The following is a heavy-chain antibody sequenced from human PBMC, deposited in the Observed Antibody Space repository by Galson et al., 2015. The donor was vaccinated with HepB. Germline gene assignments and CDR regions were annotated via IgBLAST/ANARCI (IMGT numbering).Heavy chain of an antibody. CDR2: ISSSSSYT. CDR3: ARGGVGDYYDSSGYPRA. D-gene: IGHD3-22*01. J-gene: IGHJ5*02. CDR1: GFTFSDYY. V-gene: IGHV3-11*06. Sequence: SLRLSCAASGFTFSDYYMSWIRQAPGKGLEWVSYISSSSSYTNYADSVKGRFTISRDNAKNSLYLQMNSLRAEDTAVYYCARGGVGDYYDSSGYPRAWGQGTLVTVSS.